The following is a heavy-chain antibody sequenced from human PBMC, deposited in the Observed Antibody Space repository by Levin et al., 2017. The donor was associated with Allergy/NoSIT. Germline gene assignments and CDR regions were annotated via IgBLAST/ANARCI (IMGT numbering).Heavy chain of an antibody. CDR1: GFSISSSSYY. CDR2: IYYSGST. D-gene: IGHD2-15*01. J-gene: IGHJ4*02. Sequence: SQTLSLTCTVSGFSISSSSYYWGWLRQPPGKGLEWIVSIYYSGSTYYNPSLKSLVTISVDTSKNQFSLKLSSVTAADTAVYYCARAKYRIFDLDYWGQGTLVTVSS. V-gene: IGHV4-39*01. CDR3: ARAKYRIFDLDY.